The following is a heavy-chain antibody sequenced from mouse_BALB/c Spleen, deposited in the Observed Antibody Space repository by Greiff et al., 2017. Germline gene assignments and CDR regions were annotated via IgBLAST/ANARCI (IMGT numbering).Heavy chain of an antibody. CDR1: GYAFSSSW. J-gene: IGHJ2*01. V-gene: IGHV1-82*01. D-gene: IGHD4-1*01. Sequence: VQLQQSGPELVKPGASVKISCKASGYAFSSSWMNWVKQRPGQGLEWIGRIYPGDGDTNYNGKFKGKATLTADKSSSTAYMQLSSLTSVDSAVYFCARTGTWGYFDYWGQGTTLTVSS. CDR2: IYPGDGDT. CDR3: ARTGTWGYFDY.